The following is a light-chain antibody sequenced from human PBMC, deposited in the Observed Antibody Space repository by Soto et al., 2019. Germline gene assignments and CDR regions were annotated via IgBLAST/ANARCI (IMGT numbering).Light chain of an antibody. CDR1: QSVSSSF. CDR2: GAS. V-gene: IGKV3-20*01. CDR3: QQSYSIPIT. J-gene: IGKJ5*01. Sequence: EIVLTHSPGTLSLSPCERATLSFSASQSVSSSFLTWYQQKPGQAPRLLIYGASSRATGIPDRFSGSGSETDFTLTISSLQPEDFATYHCQQSYSIPITFGQGTRLEI.